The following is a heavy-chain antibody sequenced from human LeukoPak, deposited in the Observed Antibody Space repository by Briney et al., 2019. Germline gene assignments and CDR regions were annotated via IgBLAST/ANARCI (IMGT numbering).Heavy chain of an antibody. Sequence: GASVKVSCKASGYTFTGYYMHWVRQAPGQGLEWMGWINPNSGGTNYAQKFQGRVTMTRDTSISTACMELSRLRSDDTAVYYCARDHGSGSYYADYWGQGTLVTVSS. J-gene: IGHJ4*02. D-gene: IGHD3-10*01. V-gene: IGHV1-2*02. CDR2: INPNSGGT. CDR3: ARDHGSGSYYADY. CDR1: GYTFTGYY.